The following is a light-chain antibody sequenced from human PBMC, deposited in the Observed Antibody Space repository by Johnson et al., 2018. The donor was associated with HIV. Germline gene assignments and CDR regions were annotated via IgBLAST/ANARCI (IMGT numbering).Light chain of an antibody. CDR3: GPWDSSLRGGF. V-gene: IGLV1-51*01. Sequence: QSVLTQPPSVSAAPGQKVTISCSGSSSNIGNNYVSWYQQVPGTAPKLLIFDNNKRPSGIPDRFSGSKSGTSATLGITGLQTGDEADDYCGPWDSSLRGGFFGTGTKVTVL. CDR2: DNN. J-gene: IGLJ1*01. CDR1: SSNIGNNY.